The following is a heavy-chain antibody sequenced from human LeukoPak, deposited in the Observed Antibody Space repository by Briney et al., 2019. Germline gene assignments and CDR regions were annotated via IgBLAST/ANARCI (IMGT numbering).Heavy chain of an antibody. CDR3: ARGGIPVTGIDEVDY. D-gene: IGHD2-21*02. CDR2: IGIGGDT. Sequence: GGSLRLSCAASGFTFSSYDMHWVRQATGKGLEWVSAIGIGGDTYYPGSVKGRFTISREIAKNSLYLQMNSLRAGDTAVYYCARGGIPVTGIDEVDYWGQGTLVTVSS. CDR1: GFTFSSYD. V-gene: IGHV3-13*01. J-gene: IGHJ4*02.